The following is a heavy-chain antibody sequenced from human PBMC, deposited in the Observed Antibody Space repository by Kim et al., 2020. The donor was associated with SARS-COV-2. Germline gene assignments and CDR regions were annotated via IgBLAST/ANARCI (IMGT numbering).Heavy chain of an antibody. D-gene: IGHD3-3*01. Sequence: QGRVTMTRNTSISTAYMELSSLRSEDTAVYYCARGLGDFWSGYLYYFDYWGQGTLVTVSS. CDR3: ARGLGDFWSGYLYYFDY. V-gene: IGHV1-8*01. J-gene: IGHJ4*02.